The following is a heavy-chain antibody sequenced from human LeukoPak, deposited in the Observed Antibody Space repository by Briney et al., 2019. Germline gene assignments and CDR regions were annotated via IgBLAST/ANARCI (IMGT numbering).Heavy chain of an antibody. Sequence: GGSLRLSCAASGFTLSSYAMSWVRQAPGQGLEWVANRKHDGSEQYYVDSVEGRFTVSRDNAKNSLYLQMNSLRAADTALYYCAKGSSGYFVDLWGQGTLVTVSS. V-gene: IGHV3-7*03. J-gene: IGHJ5*02. CDR1: GFTLSSYA. CDR3: AKGSSGYFVDL. D-gene: IGHD3-22*01. CDR2: RKHDGSEQ.